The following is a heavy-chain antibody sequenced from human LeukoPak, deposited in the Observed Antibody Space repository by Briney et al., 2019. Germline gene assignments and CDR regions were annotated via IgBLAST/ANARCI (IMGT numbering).Heavy chain of an antibody. V-gene: IGHV3-48*02. CDR1: GFTFSSCG. Sequence: PGGSLRLSCAASGFTFSSCGMNWVRQAPGKGLEWVSFISSDSTIIHYADSVKGRFTISRDNAKNSLYLQMNVLRDEDTAVYYCARVGLEPHNNWFDPWGLGTLVTVSS. CDR3: ARVGLEPHNNWFDP. D-gene: IGHD1-1*01. J-gene: IGHJ5*02. CDR2: ISSDSTII.